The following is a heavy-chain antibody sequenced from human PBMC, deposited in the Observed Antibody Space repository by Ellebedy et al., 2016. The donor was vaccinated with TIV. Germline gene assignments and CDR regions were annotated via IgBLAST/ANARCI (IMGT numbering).Heavy chain of an antibody. Sequence: PGGSLRLSCAASAFTFSSYAMHWVRQAPGKGLEWVANIKQDGSEKYYVDSVKGRFTISRDNAKNSLYLQMNSLRAEDTAVYYCARDPLGYYFDYWGQGTLVTVSS. CDR2: IKQDGSEK. J-gene: IGHJ4*02. D-gene: IGHD3-10*01. CDR3: ARDPLGYYFDY. V-gene: IGHV3-7*01. CDR1: AFTFSSYA.